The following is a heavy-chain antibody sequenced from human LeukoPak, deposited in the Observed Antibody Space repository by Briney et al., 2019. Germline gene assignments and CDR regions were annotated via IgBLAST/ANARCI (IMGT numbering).Heavy chain of an antibody. V-gene: IGHV3-23*01. J-gene: IGHJ4*02. D-gene: IGHD6-13*01. CDR3: ARRGAAGTYYFDY. CDR2: ISGSGGRT. Sequence: PGGSLRLFRAASGFTFRSYVMSWARHARGRGLEEVSAISGSGGRTYYAHSVKGRFTISRDNSKNTLYLQTNSLRAEDTAGYYFARRGAAGTYYFDYWGQGTLVTVSS. CDR1: GFTFRSYV.